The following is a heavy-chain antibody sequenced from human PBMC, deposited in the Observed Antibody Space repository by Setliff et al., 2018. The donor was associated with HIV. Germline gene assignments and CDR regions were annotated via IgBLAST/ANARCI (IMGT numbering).Heavy chain of an antibody. CDR3: VSRQLGGVDF. D-gene: IGHD2-8*02. V-gene: IGHV1-18*01. J-gene: IGHJ4*02. Sequence: GASVKVSCKPSGYTFTAYGLSWVRQAPGQRLEWMGWINAGNGNTGFAQRFQDRFIMTSDTATNTAFLELKSLTSDDTAVYYCVSRQLGGVDFWGQGTLVTVSS. CDR1: GYTFTAYG. CDR2: INAGNGNT.